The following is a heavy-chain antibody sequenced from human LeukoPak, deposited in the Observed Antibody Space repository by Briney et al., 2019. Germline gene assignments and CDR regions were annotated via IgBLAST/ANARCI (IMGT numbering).Heavy chain of an antibody. D-gene: IGHD1-1*01. Sequence: ASVKVSCKASGYTFTGYYVHWVRQAPGQGLEWMGWINPNSGGTNYAQKFQGRVTMTRDTSISTAYMELSRLRSDDTAVYYCARVLTLRTGHFDDWGQGTLVTVSS. CDR1: GYTFTGYY. V-gene: IGHV1-2*02. CDR3: ARVLTLRTGHFDD. CDR2: INPNSGGT. J-gene: IGHJ4*02.